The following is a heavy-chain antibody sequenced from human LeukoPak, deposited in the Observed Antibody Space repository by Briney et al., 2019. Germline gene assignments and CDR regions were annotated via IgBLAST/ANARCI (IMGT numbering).Heavy chain of an antibody. J-gene: IGHJ3*02. CDR3: ARLQQQLNAFDI. D-gene: IGHD6-13*01. CDR1: GYSFTNYW. V-gene: IGHV5-10-1*01. CDR2: IDPSDSYT. Sequence: GESLKISCKASGYSFTNYWITWVRQMPGKGLEWMGRIDPSDSYTNYSPSFQGHVTISADKSISTAYLQWSSLKASDTAMYYCARLQQQLNAFDIWGQGTMVTVSS.